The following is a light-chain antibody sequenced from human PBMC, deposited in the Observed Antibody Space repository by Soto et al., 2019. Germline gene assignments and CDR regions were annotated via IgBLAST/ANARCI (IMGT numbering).Light chain of an antibody. V-gene: IGLV2-8*01. CDR1: SSDVGSYNY. CDR2: EVS. CDR3: SSDAGSNIYV. J-gene: IGLJ1*01. Sequence: QSVLTQPPSASGSPGQSVTISCTGTSSDVGSYNYVSWYQQNPGKAPKLIIYEVSKRPPGVPDRFSGSKSGNTASLSVSGLQAEDDGDYYCSSDAGSNIYVFGTGTKLTVL.